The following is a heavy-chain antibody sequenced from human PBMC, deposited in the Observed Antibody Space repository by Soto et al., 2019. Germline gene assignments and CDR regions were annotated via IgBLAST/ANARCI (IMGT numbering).Heavy chain of an antibody. CDR2: ISTYDGDT. CDR1: GYTFTSYG. Sequence: ASVKVSCKASGYTFTSYGITWVRQAPGQGPEWMGWISTYDGDTNYAQSFRDRVIMTADKSTNTVYMELTSLRADDTAMYFCARVQKWNYALFYWGQGTMVTVSS. CDR3: ARVQKWNYALFY. J-gene: IGHJ4*02. D-gene: IGHD1-7*01. V-gene: IGHV1-18*01.